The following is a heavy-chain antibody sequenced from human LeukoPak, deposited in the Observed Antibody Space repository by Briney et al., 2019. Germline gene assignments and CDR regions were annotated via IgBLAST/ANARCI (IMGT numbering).Heavy chain of an antibody. CDR2: TNPNSGGT. D-gene: IGHD2-15*01. CDR3: ARARNYCSGGSCYYFDY. CDR1: GYTFTGYY. Sequence: GASVKVSCKASGYTFTGYYMHWVRQAPGQGLEWMGRTNPNSGGTNYAQKFQGRVTMTRDTSISTAYMELSRLRSDDTAVYYCARARNYCSGGSCYYFDYWGQGTLVTVSS. J-gene: IGHJ4*02. V-gene: IGHV1-2*06.